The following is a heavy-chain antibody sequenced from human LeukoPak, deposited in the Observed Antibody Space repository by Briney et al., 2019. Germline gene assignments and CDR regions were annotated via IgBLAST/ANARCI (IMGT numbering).Heavy chain of an antibody. D-gene: IGHD3-22*01. V-gene: IGHV3-64D*09. CDR2: ISINGGST. CDR1: GFTFSTYA. J-gene: IGHJ3*02. Sequence: AESLSLSCSVSGFTFSTYAMHWVRQPPGKGLEYVSAISINGGSTNYADSVKGRFIISRDNSKNTLYLQMSSLRAEDTAVYYCVFHYDSNGYYYPDVFDIWGQGTMVTVSS. CDR3: VFHYDSNGYYYPDVFDI.